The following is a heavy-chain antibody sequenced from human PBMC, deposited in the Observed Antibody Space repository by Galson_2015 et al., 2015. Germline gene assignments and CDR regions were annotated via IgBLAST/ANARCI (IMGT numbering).Heavy chain of an antibody. CDR1: GGTFSSYA. V-gene: IGHV1-69*13. D-gene: IGHD3-10*01. J-gene: IGHJ5*02. Sequence: SVKVSCKASGGTFSSYAISWVRQAPGQGLEWMGGIIPIFGTANYAQKFQGRVTITADESTSTAYMELSSLRSEDTAVYYCARGDHYYGSGSYYNWFDPWGQGTLVTVSS. CDR2: IIPIFGTA. CDR3: ARGDHYYGSGSYYNWFDP.